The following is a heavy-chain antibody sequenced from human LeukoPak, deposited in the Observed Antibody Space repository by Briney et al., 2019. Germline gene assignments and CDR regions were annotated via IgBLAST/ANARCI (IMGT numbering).Heavy chain of an antibody. CDR3: ARVRVTIFGVVTPPDY. J-gene: IGHJ4*02. D-gene: IGHD3-3*01. CDR1: GDSISTSNSY. Sequence: SETLSLTCTVSGDSISTSNSYWGWIRQPPGKGLEWIGEINHSGSTNYNPSLKGRVTISVDTSKNQFSLKLSSVTAADTAVYYCARVRVTIFGVVTPPDYWGQGTLVTVSS. CDR2: INHSGST. V-gene: IGHV4-39*07.